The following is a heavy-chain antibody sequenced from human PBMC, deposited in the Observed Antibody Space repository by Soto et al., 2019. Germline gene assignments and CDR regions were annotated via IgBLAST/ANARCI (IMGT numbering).Heavy chain of an antibody. V-gene: IGHV3-30*18. CDR3: AKVGATKVFYY. CDR2: ISYDGSNK. Sequence: QVQLVESGGGVVQPGRSLRLSCAASGFTFSSYGMHWVRQAPGKGLEWVAVISYDGSNKYYADSVKGRFTISRDNSKNTLYLQMNSLRAEDTAVYYCAKVGATKVFYYWGQGTLVTVSS. CDR1: GFTFSSYG. D-gene: IGHD1-26*01. J-gene: IGHJ4*02.